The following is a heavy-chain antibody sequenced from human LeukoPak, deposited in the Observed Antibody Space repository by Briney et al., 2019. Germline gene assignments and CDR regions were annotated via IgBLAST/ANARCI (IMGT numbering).Heavy chain of an antibody. V-gene: IGHV3-21*01. J-gene: IGHJ4*02. CDR1: GFSISSSA. D-gene: IGHD3-9*01. CDR3: ATHGYSELRYFDWSTNE. Sequence: PGGSLRLSCAASGFSISSSAMNWVRQAPGKGLEWVSPINNVASHIYYAGSVKGRFTISRDNAKKSLYLQMDSLRAEDTAVYYCATHGYSELRYFDWSTNEWGQGTLVTVSS. CDR2: INNVASHI.